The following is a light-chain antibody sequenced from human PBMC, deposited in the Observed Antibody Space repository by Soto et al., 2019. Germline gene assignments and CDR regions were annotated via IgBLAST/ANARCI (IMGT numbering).Light chain of an antibody. CDR1: SSDVGGYNY. Sequence: QSVLTQPPSASGSPGQSVTISCAGTSSDVGGYNYVSWYQQYPGKVPTLMIYEVSERPSGVPDRFSGSKSGNAAFLTVSGLQAEDEADYYCLSYADTAYVFGTGTKLTVL. CDR3: LSYADTAYV. J-gene: IGLJ1*01. V-gene: IGLV2-8*01. CDR2: EVS.